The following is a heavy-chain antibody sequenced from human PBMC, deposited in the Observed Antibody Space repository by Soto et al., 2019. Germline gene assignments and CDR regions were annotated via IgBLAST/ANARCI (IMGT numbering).Heavy chain of an antibody. D-gene: IGHD6-13*01. CDR3: DRKGV. CDR1: GGSISSGGYS. V-gene: IGHV4-30-2*05. CDR2: TYHXGXX. Sequence: LSETLSLTCAVSGGSISSGGYSWSWIRQPPGKGLEWIGYTYHXGXXXXXXSLXXXXTXSLXXSKXXXSXXXXXXTAADTAVYYCDRKGVWGQGTLVTVSS. J-gene: IGHJ4*02.